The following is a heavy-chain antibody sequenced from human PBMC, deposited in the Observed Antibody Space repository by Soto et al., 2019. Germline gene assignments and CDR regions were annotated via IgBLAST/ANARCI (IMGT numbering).Heavy chain of an antibody. J-gene: IGHJ4*02. V-gene: IGHV4-30-4*01. D-gene: IGHD3-22*01. Sequence: SETLSLTCSVSGGSISSGDSYWSWIRQPPMKGLEWIGYISYSGSTSYNVSLKSRVSISVDTSKNQVSLKLSSVTAADTAMYYCARAVYYYDISGHDYLYYIDFWCQGIL. CDR2: ISYSGST. CDR3: ARAVYYYDISGHDYLYYIDF. CDR1: GGSISSGDSY.